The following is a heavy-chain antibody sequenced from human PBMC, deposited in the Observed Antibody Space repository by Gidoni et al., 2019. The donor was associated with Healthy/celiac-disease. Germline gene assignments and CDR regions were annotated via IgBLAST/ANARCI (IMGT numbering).Heavy chain of an antibody. CDR2: IIPIFGTA. CDR1: GGTFSSSA. Sequence: QVQLVHPGAEVKKPGPSGKVSCRDFGGTFSSSAISWVRQAPGQGLEWMGGIIPIFGTANYAQKFQGRVTITADESTSTAYMELSSLISEDTAVYYCATAYNWNYGSDYWGQGTLVTVSS. D-gene: IGHD1-7*01. V-gene: IGHV1-69*01. J-gene: IGHJ4*02. CDR3: ATAYNWNYGSDY.